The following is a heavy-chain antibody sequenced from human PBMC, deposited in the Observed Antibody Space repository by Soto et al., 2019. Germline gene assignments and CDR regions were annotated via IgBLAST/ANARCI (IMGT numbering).Heavy chain of an antibody. Sequence: TLSLTCTVSGGSISSGDYYWSWIRQPPGKGLEWIGYIYYSGSTYYNPSLKSRVTISVDTSKNQFSLKLSSVTAADTAVYYCARGVYSYGLTPYFDYWGQGTLVTVSS. J-gene: IGHJ4*02. CDR1: GGSISSGDYY. D-gene: IGHD5-18*01. V-gene: IGHV4-30-4*01. CDR3: ARGVYSYGLTPYFDY. CDR2: IYYSGST.